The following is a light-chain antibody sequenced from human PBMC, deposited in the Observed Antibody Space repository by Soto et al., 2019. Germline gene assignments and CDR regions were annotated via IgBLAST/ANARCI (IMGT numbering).Light chain of an antibody. CDR2: GAS. CDR1: QSVSNNY. CDR3: QQYGSSGT. Sequence: EIVLTQSPVTLSLSPGEIGTLSCRASQSVSNNYLAWYQQKPGQAPRLLIYGASNRATGIPDRFSGSGSGTDFTLTISRLEPEDFAVYYCQQYGSSGTFGQGTKVDI. V-gene: IGKV3-20*01. J-gene: IGKJ1*01.